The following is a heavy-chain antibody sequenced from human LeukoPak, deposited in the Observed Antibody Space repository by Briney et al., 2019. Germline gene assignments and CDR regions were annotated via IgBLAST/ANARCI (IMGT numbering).Heavy chain of an antibody. Sequence: PSQTLSLTCTVSGGSISSGSYYWSWIRQPAGKGLEWIGRIYTSGSTNYNPSLKSRVTISVDTSKNQFSLKLSSVTAADTAVYYCAGRELRYCSSTSCHYYYYYYMDVWGKGTTVTISS. CDR3: AGRELRYCSSTSCHYYYYYYMDV. J-gene: IGHJ6*03. D-gene: IGHD2-2*01. CDR1: GGSISSGSYY. V-gene: IGHV4-61*02. CDR2: IYTSGST.